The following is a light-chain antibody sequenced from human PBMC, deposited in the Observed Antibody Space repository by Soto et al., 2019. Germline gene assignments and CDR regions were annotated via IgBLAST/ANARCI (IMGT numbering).Light chain of an antibody. V-gene: IGKV3-15*01. Sequence: IVITQSPATLSVSPGERATLSCRASHSLSTNLAWYQQKHGQAPSLLIYGASSRDAGVPPRFSGSGSGTEFTLPISRLQSEDFTVYWCQQYDKWPPTFGQGTKVDIK. CDR1: HSLSTN. J-gene: IGKJ1*01. CDR2: GAS. CDR3: QQYDKWPPT.